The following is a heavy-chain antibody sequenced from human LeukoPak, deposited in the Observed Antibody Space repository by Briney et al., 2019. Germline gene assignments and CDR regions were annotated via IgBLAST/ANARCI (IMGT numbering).Heavy chain of an antibody. J-gene: IGHJ4*02. CDR3: ARPRLTISAAGPHLDYFDY. CDR1: GYTFTGYY. CDR2: IIPIFGTA. Sequence: GASVKVSCKASGYTFTGYYMHWVRQAPGQGLEWMGGIIPIFGTADYAQKFQGRVTITADESTSTAYMDLSSLRSEDTAVYYCARPRLTISAAGPHLDYFDYWGQGTLVTVAS. V-gene: IGHV1-69*13. D-gene: IGHD6-13*01.